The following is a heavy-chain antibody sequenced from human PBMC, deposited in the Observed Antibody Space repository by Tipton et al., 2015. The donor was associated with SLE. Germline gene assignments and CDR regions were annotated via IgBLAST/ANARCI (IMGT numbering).Heavy chain of an antibody. Sequence: TLSLTCAVSGASITSSDWWSWVRQPPGKGLEYIGEIHHRGSTNYKSSLRGRVTISINTSKNQFSLKLSSVTAADTAVYYCARDSSGMGYYWLDPWGQGTLVTVSS. J-gene: IGHJ5*02. CDR2: IHHRGST. V-gene: IGHV4-4*02. CDR1: GASITSSDW. CDR3: ARDSSGMGYYWLDP. D-gene: IGHD3-10*01.